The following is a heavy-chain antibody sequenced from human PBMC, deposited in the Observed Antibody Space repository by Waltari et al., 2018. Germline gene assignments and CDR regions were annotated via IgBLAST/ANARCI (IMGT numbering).Heavy chain of an antibody. J-gene: IGHJ6*03. CDR1: GASVSDPSYF. CDR3: ASSYCRGDCSHFYSYYMDV. Sequence: QLQLQESGPRLVKPSETLSLTCTVSGASVSDPSYFWSWIRQSPGKGPEWIGNINPGGSPYDTLSLKSRASISVDTSKSQFSLRLSSVTAADTAMYYCASSYCRGDCSHFYSYYMDVWGEGPRSPSP. CDR2: INPGGSP. V-gene: IGHV4-39*01. D-gene: IGHD2-21*01.